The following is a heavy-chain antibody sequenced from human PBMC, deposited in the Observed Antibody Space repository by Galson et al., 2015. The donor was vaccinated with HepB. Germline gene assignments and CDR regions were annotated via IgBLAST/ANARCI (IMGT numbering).Heavy chain of an antibody. J-gene: IGHJ4*02. V-gene: IGHV1-18*04. D-gene: IGHD2-15*01. CDR1: GYTFTSYG. CDR2: ISAYNGNT. CDR3: ARFECSGGSCQQPDY. Sequence: SVKVSCKASGYTFTSYGISWVRQAPGQGLEWMGWISAYNGNTNYAQKLQGRVTMTTDTSTSTAYMELRSLRSDDTAVYYCARFECSGGSCQQPDYWGQGTLVTVSS.